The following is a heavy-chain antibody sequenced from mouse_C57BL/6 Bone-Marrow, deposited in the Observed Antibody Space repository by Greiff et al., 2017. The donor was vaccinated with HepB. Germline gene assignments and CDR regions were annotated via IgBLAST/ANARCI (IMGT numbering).Heavy chain of an antibody. CDR2: IDPANGNT. CDR1: GFNIKNTY. D-gene: IGHD1-1*01. Sequence: VQLQQSVAELVRPGASVKLSCTASGFNIKNTYMHWVKQRPEQGLEWIGRIDPANGNTKYAPKFQGKATIAEDTSSNTAYLQRSSLTSEDTAIYYCARSSTVIAHWYMDVWGTGTTVTVSS. V-gene: IGHV14-3*01. J-gene: IGHJ1*03. CDR3: ARSSTVIAHWYMDV.